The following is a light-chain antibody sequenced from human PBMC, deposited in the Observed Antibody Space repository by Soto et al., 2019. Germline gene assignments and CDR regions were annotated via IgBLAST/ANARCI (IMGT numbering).Light chain of an antibody. CDR3: QQSYSTPLT. V-gene: IGKV1-39*01. J-gene: IGKJ4*01. CDR2: TAS. Sequence: DIQMTQSPSSLSASVGDRVTITCRASQSHSCFLNWYQHAPGKAPKLVIYTASTLESGVPSRFSGSGSWTDFTLTISRLQPEDSATYYCQQSYSTPLTFGGGTKGEI. CDR1: QSHSCF.